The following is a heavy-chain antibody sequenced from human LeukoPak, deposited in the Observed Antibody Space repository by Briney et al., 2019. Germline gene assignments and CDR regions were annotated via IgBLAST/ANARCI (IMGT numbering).Heavy chain of an antibody. Sequence: SETLSLTCTVSGGSISSYYWSWIRQPAGKGLEWIGRIYTSGSTNYNPSLKSRVTTSVDTSKNQFSLKLSSVTAADTAVYYCARAREVRGYNWFDPWGQGTLVTVSS. CDR2: IYTSGST. CDR1: GGSISSYY. D-gene: IGHD3-10*01. J-gene: IGHJ5*02. CDR3: ARAREVRGYNWFDP. V-gene: IGHV4-4*07.